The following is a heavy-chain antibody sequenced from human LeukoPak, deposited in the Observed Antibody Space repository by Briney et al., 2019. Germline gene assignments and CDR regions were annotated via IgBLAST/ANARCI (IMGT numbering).Heavy chain of an antibody. D-gene: IGHD2-2*03. CDR2: ISRNGPT. CDR1: GFTVSSNY. J-gene: IGHJ3*02. CDR3: AKGGYFNFEN. Sequence: GGSLRLSCAASGFTVSSNYMSWVRQAPGKGLEWVSGISRNGPTYYSDSVRGRFTISRDNSKDTLYLQMSSLRAEDTAVYYCAKGGYFNFENWGQGTVVSVSS. V-gene: IGHV3-53*01.